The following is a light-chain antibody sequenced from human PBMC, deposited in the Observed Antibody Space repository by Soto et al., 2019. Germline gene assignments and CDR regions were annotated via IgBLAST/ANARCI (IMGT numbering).Light chain of an antibody. CDR1: QSVLFSSNNQNY. CDR3: QHYYSPPLP. Sequence: EIVMTQSPDSLAVSLGGRATINCKSSQSVLFSSNNQNYIAWFQQKSGQPPKLLIYWASTRESGVPDRFSGSGSGTDFTLTISSLQAEDVAVYFCQHYYSPPLPFGGGTKVEIK. V-gene: IGKV4-1*01. J-gene: IGKJ4*01. CDR2: WAS.